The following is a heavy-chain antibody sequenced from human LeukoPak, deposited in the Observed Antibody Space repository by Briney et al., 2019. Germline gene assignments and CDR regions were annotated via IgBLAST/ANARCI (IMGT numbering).Heavy chain of an antibody. CDR1: GFSFSNFW. J-gene: IGHJ5*02. CDR2: IKPDGSAT. V-gene: IGHV3-7*01. CDR3: ARGGGSSS. Sequence: QPGGSLRLSCAASGFSFSNFWMSWVRQAPGKGLEWVANIKPDGSATNYVDSVKGRFTISRDNAKNSHDLQMNSLRAEDTAVYYCARGGGSSSWGQGTLVTVSS. D-gene: IGHD6-6*01.